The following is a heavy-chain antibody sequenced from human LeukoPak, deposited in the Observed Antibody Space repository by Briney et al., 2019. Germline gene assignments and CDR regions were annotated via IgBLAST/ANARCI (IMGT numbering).Heavy chain of an antibody. D-gene: IGHD5-18*01. V-gene: IGHV3-74*01. CDR1: GFTFSTYW. CDR3: VRGYTYGLDN. Sequence: GGSLRLSCGASGFTFSTYWMYWVRQSPGKGLVWVSRIDVDGITTGYADSVKGRFTISRDNAKNTLYLQMNSLRAEDTAVYYCVRGYTYGLDNWGQGTLVTVSS. CDR2: IDVDGITT. J-gene: IGHJ4*02.